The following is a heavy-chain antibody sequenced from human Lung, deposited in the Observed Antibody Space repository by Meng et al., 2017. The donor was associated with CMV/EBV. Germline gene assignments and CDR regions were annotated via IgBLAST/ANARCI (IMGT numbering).Heavy chain of an antibody. CDR3: ASGYCNGNSCHSAFDM. CDR1: GGTFASHT. Sequence: SVKVSCKTTGGTFASHTISWVRQAPGQRLEWMGRIIPFLDMTNYAQMFQVRISITADRSTSTAYMELNSLKSEDTAIYYCASGYCNGNSCHSAFDMWGPGXRVTVSS. CDR2: IIPFLDMT. V-gene: IGHV1-69*02. J-gene: IGHJ3*02. D-gene: IGHD2-2*03.